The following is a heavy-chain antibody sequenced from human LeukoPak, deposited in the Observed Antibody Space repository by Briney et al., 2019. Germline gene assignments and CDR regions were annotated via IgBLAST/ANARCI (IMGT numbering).Heavy chain of an antibody. D-gene: IGHD1-26*01. Sequence: ASVIVSCKASGYTFINYGMTWVRQAPGQGLEWMGWISAYNGNTNYAQTLQGRVTMTADTSTSTAYMELGSLRSDDTAIYYCSRDYYSGSYYGDYWGQGTLVTVSS. J-gene: IGHJ4*02. V-gene: IGHV1-18*01. CDR2: ISAYNGNT. CDR3: SRDYYSGSYYGDY. CDR1: GYTFINYG.